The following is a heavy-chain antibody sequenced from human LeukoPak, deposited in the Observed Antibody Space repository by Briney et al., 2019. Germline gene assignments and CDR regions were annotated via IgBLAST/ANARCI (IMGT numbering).Heavy chain of an antibody. V-gene: IGHV3-30*02. D-gene: IGHD1-26*01. CDR3: AKGWSYFADC. CDR1: GFTFSNYG. J-gene: IGHJ4*02. CDR2: IRYDGTDK. Sequence: GGSLRLSCAASGFTFSNYGMHWVRQAPGKGLEWVAFIRYDGTDKYYADSVKGRFTISRDNSKNTLYLQMNTLRREDTVVYYCAKGWSYFADCWGQGTLVTVSS.